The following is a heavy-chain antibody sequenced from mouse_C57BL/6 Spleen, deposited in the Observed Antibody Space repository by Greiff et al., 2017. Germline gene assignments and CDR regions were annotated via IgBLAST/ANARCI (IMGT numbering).Heavy chain of an antibody. CDR3: ALLPEAWFAY. D-gene: IGHD2-1*01. V-gene: IGHV1-85*01. Sequence: QVQLQQSGPELVKPGASVKLSCKASGYTFSSYDINWVKQRPGQGLAWIGWIYPRDGSTKYNEKLKGKDTLTVDTSSSTAYMDRHSLTSEYSAVYFCALLPEAWFAYWGQGTLVTVSA. J-gene: IGHJ3*01. CDR1: GYTFSSYD. CDR2: IYPRDGST.